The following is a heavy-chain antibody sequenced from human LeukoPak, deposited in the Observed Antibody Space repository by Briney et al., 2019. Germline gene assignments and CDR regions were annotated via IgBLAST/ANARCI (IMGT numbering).Heavy chain of an antibody. CDR1: GFTFSTYT. V-gene: IGHV3-21*04. Sequence: GGSLRLSCAASGFTFSTYTMNWVRQAPGKGLEWVSSITSSSSYIYYADSVKGRFTIPRDNAKNSLYLQMNSLRAEDTAVYYCAKDPRWFDLWFDPWGQGTLVTVPS. CDR2: ITSSSSYI. J-gene: IGHJ5*02. D-gene: IGHD3-10*01. CDR3: AKDPRWFDLWFDP.